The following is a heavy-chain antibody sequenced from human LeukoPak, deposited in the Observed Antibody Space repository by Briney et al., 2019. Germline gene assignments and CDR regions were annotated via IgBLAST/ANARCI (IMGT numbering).Heavy chain of an antibody. V-gene: IGHV1-2*02. CDR1: GYTFTVYY. D-gene: IGHD2-8*01. CDR2: INPNSGGT. CDR3: ARGSGIVLMVYADFDY. J-gene: IGHJ4*02. Sequence: ASVKVSCKASGYTFTVYYMHWVRQAPGQGLEWMGWINPNSGGTNYAQKFQGRVTMTRDTSISTAYMELSRLRSDDTAVYYCARGSGIVLMVYADFDYWGQGTLVTVSS.